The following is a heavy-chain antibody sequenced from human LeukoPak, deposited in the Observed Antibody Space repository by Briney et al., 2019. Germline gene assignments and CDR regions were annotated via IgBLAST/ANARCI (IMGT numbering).Heavy chain of an antibody. CDR3: ARYGSGWTLGY. Sequence: PGRSLRLSCAASGFTFSSYGMHWVRQAPGKGLEWVAVISYDGSNKYYADSVKGRFTISRDNSKNTLYLQMNSLRAEDTAVYYCARYGSGWTLGYWGQGTLVTVSS. CDR1: GFTFSSYG. CDR2: ISYDGSNK. J-gene: IGHJ4*02. V-gene: IGHV3-30*03. D-gene: IGHD6-19*01.